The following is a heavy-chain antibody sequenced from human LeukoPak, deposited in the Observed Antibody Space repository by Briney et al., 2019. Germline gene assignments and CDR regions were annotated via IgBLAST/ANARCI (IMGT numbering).Heavy chain of an antibody. CDR3: ARDPTTFDY. CDR2: ISAYNGNT. D-gene: IGHD4-11*01. CDR1: GLTFPSHC. J-gene: IGHJ4*02. Sequence: GSVKGSFKASGLTFPSHCIGWVRQAPGQGLEWMGWISAYNGNTNYAQKLQGRVTMTTDTSTSTAYMELRSLRSDDTAVYYCARDPTTFDYWGQGTLVTVSS. V-gene: IGHV1-18*01.